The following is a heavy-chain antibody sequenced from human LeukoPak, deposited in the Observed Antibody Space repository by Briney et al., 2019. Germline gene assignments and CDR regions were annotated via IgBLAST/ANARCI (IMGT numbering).Heavy chain of an antibody. CDR3: AAYGGDWNFDS. V-gene: IGHV4-34*01. Sequence: PGGSLRLSCAASEFSVGSNYMTWVRQPPGKGLQWLGEITYRRSADYNPSLKSRLTISIDVPQRQISLQLRSVTAADTAVYYCAAYGGDWNFDSWGQGTLVTVSS. CDR1: EFSVGSNY. J-gene: IGHJ4*02. CDR2: ITYRRSA. D-gene: IGHD2-21*01.